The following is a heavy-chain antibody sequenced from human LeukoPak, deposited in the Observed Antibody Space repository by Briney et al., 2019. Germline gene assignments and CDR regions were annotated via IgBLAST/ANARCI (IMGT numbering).Heavy chain of an antibody. Sequence: SETLSLTCAVYGGSFSSYYWSWIRQPPGKGLEWIGEINHSGSTNYNPSLKSRVTISVDTSKNQFSLKLSSVTAADTAVYYCAREGGDGPDYWGQGTLVTVSS. J-gene: IGHJ4*02. V-gene: IGHV4-34*01. CDR2: INHSGST. CDR1: GGSFSSYY. D-gene: IGHD5-24*01. CDR3: AREGGDGPDY.